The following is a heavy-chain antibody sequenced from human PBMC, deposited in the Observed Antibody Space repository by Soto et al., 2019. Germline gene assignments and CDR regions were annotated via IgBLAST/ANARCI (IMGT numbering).Heavy chain of an antibody. CDR3: ATSQKGYNWNYFDH. J-gene: IGHJ4*02. V-gene: IGHV4-39*01. CDR2: VFYTGFT. CDR1: GASIGVRYYY. Sequence: TSVTMSLPCTVSGASIGVRYYYLVWLRQSPGKGPEWIGSVFYTGFTSYNPSLESRVSVSVDTSKSQFSLKLSAVTAADTAVYYCATSQKGYNWNYFDHWGQGALVTVSS. D-gene: IGHD1-20*01.